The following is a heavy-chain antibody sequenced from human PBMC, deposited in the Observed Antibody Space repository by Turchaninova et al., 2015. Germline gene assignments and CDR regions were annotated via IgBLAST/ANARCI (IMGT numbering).Heavy chain of an antibody. CDR1: GNPISSGNY. CDR3: ARDQGPRDHPSSSF. V-gene: IGHV4-38-2*02. J-gene: IGHJ4*02. Sequence: QVQLQESGTGRVKPSETLSRPALVSGNPISSGNYGAWNRQHPRKGLEWVATIYHDGISYYNPSLESRVTISVDTSKNQFSLRLTSVTAADTAVYFCARDQGPRDHPSSSFWGQGTLVTVSS. CDR2: IYHDGIS. D-gene: IGHD3-16*02.